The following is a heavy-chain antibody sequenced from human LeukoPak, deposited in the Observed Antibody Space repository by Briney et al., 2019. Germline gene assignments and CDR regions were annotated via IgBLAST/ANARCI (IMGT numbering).Heavy chain of an antibody. Sequence: GRSLRLSCAASGFTFSSYAMHWVRQAPGKGLEWVAVISYDGSNKYYADSVKGRFTISRDNSKNTLYLQMNGLRAEDTAVYYCARDSGDGYNWPGHFDYWGQGTLVTVSS. CDR3: ARDSGDGYNWPGHFDY. V-gene: IGHV3-30-3*01. J-gene: IGHJ4*02. D-gene: IGHD5-24*01. CDR1: GFTFSSYA. CDR2: ISYDGSNK.